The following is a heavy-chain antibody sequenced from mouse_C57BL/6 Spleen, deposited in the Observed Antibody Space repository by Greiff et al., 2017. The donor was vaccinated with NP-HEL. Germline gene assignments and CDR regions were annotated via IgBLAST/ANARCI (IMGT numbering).Heavy chain of an antibody. J-gene: IGHJ3*01. CDR2: IYWDDDK. V-gene: IGHV8-12*01. Sequence: QVTLKVSGPGILQSSQTLSLTCSFSGFSLSTSGMGVSWIRQPSGKGLEWLAHIYWDDDKRSNPSLKSRLTISKATSRNQVVLKITSVDTADTATCYCARNYDGSSLFAYWGQGTLVTVSA. CDR3: ARNYDGSSLFAY. CDR1: GFSLSTSGMG. D-gene: IGHD1-1*01.